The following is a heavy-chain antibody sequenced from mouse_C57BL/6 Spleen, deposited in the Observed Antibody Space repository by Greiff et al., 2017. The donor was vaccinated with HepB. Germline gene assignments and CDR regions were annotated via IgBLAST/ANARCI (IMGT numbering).Heavy chain of an antibody. J-gene: IGHJ4*01. CDR3: AKNPIYDGYPYAMDY. CDR2: IWRGGST. CDR1: GFSLTSYG. Sequence: VKLMESGPGLVQPSQSLSITCTVSGFSLTSYGVHWVRQSPGKGLEWLGVIWRGGSTDYNAAFMSRLSITKDNSKSQVFFKMNSLQADDTAIYYCAKNPIYDGYPYAMDYWGQGTSVTVSS. D-gene: IGHD2-3*01. V-gene: IGHV2-5*01.